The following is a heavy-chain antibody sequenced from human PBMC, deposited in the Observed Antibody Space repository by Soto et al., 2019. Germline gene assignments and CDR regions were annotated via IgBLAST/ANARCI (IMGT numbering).Heavy chain of an antibody. J-gene: IGHJ4*02. CDR2: INYSGST. Sequence: PSATLSLTCTVSGGSISSGDYYWSWIRQHPGKGLEWIGYINYSGSTYYNPSLKSRVTISVDTSKNQFPLKLSSVTAADTAVYYCARAFCINGVCRHFDYWGQGTLVTVSS. CDR3: ARAFCINGVCRHFDY. V-gene: IGHV4-31*03. D-gene: IGHD2-8*01. CDR1: GGSISSGDYY.